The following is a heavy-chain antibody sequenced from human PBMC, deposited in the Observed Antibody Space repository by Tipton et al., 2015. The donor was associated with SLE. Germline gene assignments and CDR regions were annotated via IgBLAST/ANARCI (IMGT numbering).Heavy chain of an antibody. CDR3: ARSPGRLRSMDY. J-gene: IGHJ4*02. D-gene: IGHD3-3*01. CDR1: GGSINSYY. Sequence: TLSLTCTVSGGSINSYYWSWIRQPPGKGLEWIGYIYYSGSTNYKPSLKSRVTISVDTSKNQFSLKLNSVTAADTAMYFCARSPGRLRSMDYWGQGTLATVSS. CDR2: IYYSGST. V-gene: IGHV4-59*01.